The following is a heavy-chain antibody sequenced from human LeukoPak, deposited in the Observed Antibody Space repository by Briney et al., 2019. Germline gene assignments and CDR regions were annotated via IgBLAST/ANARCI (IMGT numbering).Heavy chain of an antibody. CDR2: INPSGGST. V-gene: IGHV1-46*01. CDR3: AGDYGDYAVY. D-gene: IGHD4-17*01. J-gene: IGHJ4*02. Sequence: ASVKVSYKASGYTFTSYYMHWVRQAPGQGLEWMGIINPSGGSTSYAQKFQGRVTMTRDTSTSTVYMELSSLRSEDTAVYYCAGDYGDYAVYWGQGTLVTVSS. CDR1: GYTFTSYY.